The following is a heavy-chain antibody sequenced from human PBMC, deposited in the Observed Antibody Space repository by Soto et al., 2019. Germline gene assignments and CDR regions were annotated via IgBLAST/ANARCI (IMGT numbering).Heavy chain of an antibody. CDR1: GGSVSSGSYY. Sequence: SSETLSLTCTVSGGSVSSGSYYWSWIRQPPGKGLEWIGYIYYSGSTNYNPSLKSRVTISVDTSKNQFSLKLSSVTAADTAVYYCARVLPFLSSAYFDYWGQGTLVTVSS. J-gene: IGHJ4*02. D-gene: IGHD3-10*01. CDR2: IYYSGST. V-gene: IGHV4-61*01. CDR3: ARVLPFLSSAYFDY.